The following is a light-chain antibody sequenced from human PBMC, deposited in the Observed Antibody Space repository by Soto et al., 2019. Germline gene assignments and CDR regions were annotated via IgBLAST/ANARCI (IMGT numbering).Light chain of an antibody. CDR3: QHYSSSRT. CDR1: QSVRSDY. CDR2: AAS. Sequence: EFVWTQSPDTRSLSPGQRAKISRRASQSVRSDYFAWYQQKPGQAPRLLIYAASRRATGIPDTFSGSGSGTDFTLTIRRLEPEDFAVYYCQHYSSSRTFGQGTKLDIK. J-gene: IGKJ1*01. V-gene: IGKV3-20*01.